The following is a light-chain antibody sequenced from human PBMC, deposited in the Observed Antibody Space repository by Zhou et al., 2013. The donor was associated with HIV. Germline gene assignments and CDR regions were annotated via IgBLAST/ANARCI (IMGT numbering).Light chain of an antibody. J-gene: IGKJ1*01. CDR3: QQYNNWPGT. CDR1: QSVNSN. CDR2: GAS. Sequence: EIVMTQSPATLSVSPGERATLSCRASQSVNSNLAWYQQKPGQAPRLLIYGASTGATGIPARFSGRGSGTEFTLTINSLQSEDFAVYYCQQYNNWPGTFGQGTKVEIK. V-gene: IGKV3-15*01.